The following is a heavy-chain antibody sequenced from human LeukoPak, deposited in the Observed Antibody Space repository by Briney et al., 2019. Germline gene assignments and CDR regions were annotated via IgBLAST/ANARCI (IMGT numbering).Heavy chain of an antibody. V-gene: IGHV4-30-4*01. CDR1: VGSISSYY. Sequence: SETLSLTCTVSVGSISSYYWSWIRQPPWKGLEWIGYIYYSGSTYYNPSLKSRVTISVDTSKNQFSLKLSSVTAADTAVYYCARGYYGSGSHPHPFDYWGQGTLVTVSS. CDR2: IYYSGST. CDR3: ARGYYGSGSHPHPFDY. J-gene: IGHJ4*02. D-gene: IGHD3-10*01.